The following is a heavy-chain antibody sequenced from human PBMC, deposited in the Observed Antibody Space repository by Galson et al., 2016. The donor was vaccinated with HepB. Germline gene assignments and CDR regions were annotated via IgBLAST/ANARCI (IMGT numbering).Heavy chain of an antibody. CDR3: ALFGSSTSFAC. CDR1: GGSISAYY. D-gene: IGHD6-6*01. Sequence: SETLSLTCTVSGGSISAYYWTWIRQSPGKGLEWIGCIYYGGTTHHNPSLKSRVTISVDTSKNQFSLRLNSVTAADTAVYYCALFGSSTSFACWGQGALVTVSS. V-gene: IGHV4-59*01. CDR2: IYYGGTT. J-gene: IGHJ4*02.